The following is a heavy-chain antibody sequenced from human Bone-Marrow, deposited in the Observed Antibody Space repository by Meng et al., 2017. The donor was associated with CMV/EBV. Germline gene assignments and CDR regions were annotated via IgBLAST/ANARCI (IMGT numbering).Heavy chain of an antibody. V-gene: IGHV3-30*02. D-gene: IGHD6-6*01. J-gene: IGHJ4*02. CDR2: IRYDGSNK. CDR1: GFTFSSYG. CDR3: AKVLYSSSSGDY. Sequence: GGSLRLSCAASGFTFSSYGMHWVRQAPGKGLEWVAFIRYDGSNKYYADSVKGRFTISRDNSKNTLYLQMNSLRAEDTAVYYCAKVLYSSSSGDYWGQGTLVTASS.